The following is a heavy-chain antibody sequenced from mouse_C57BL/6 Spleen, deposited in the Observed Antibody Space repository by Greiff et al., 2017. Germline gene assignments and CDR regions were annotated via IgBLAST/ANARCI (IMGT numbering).Heavy chain of an antibody. D-gene: IGHD2-3*01. V-gene: IGHV5-17*01. Sequence: EVKLQESGGGLVKPGGSLKLSCAASGFTFSDYGMHWVRQAPEKGLEWVAYISSGSSTIYYADTVKGRFTISRDNAKNTLFLQMTSLRSEDTAMYYCARDGYYGYAMDYWGQGTSVTVSS. CDR1: GFTFSDYG. CDR3: ARDGYYGYAMDY. CDR2: ISSGSSTI. J-gene: IGHJ4*01.